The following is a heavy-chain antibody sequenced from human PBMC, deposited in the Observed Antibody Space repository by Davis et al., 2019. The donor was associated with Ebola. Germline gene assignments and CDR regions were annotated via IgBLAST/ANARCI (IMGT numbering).Heavy chain of an antibody. J-gene: IGHJ6*02. V-gene: IGHV2-5*02. D-gene: IGHD1-7*01. CDR3: VHRHLTTTTDYGMDV. CDR2: IYWDDDK. CDR1: GFSLSNARMG. Sequence: SGPTLVKPTETLTLTCTVSGFSLSNARMGVGWIRQPPGKALEWLALIYWDDDKRYRPSLKSRLTITKDTSKNQVVLTMTSMDPVDSATYYCVHRHLTTTTDYGMDVWGQGTTVTVSS.